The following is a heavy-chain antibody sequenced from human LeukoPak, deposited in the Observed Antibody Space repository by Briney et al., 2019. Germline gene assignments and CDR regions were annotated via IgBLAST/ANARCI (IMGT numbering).Heavy chain of an antibody. J-gene: IGHJ6*03. D-gene: IGHD2-2*01. CDR2: IYHSGST. Sequence: PSETLSLTCTVSGYSISSGYYWGWIRQPPGKGVEWIGSIYHSGSTYYNPSLKSRVTISVDTSKNQFSLKLSSVTAADTAVYYCARDPDCSSTSCYPIPYYYMDVWGKGTTVTVSS. V-gene: IGHV4-38-2*02. CDR3: ARDPDCSSTSCYPIPYYYMDV. CDR1: GYSISSGYY.